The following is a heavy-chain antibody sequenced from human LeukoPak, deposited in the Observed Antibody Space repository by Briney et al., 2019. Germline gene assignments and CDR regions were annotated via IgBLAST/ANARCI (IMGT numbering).Heavy chain of an antibody. CDR3: ARGDGYSSGWYAGAFDI. CDR1: GGSISSYY. D-gene: IGHD6-19*01. Sequence: SETLSLTCTVSGGSISSYYWSWIRQPPGKGLEWIGYIYYSGSTNYNPSLKSRVTISVDTSKNQFSLKLSSVTAADTAVYYCARGDGYSSGWYAGAFDIWGQGTMVTVSS. V-gene: IGHV4-59*01. J-gene: IGHJ3*02. CDR2: IYYSGST.